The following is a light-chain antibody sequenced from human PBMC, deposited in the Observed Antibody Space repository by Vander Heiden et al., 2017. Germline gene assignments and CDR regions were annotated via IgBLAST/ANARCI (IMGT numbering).Light chain of an antibody. Sequence: SYVLTQPPSVSVAPGQTARITCGGDNIGSKSVHWYQQKSGQAPVLVVYDDSDRPSGIPERVSGFNSGNTATPTISRVEAGDEADYYCQVWDSISDHLVFGGGTKLSVL. J-gene: IGLJ2*01. CDR1: NIGSKS. V-gene: IGLV3-21*02. CDR2: DDS. CDR3: QVWDSISDHLV.